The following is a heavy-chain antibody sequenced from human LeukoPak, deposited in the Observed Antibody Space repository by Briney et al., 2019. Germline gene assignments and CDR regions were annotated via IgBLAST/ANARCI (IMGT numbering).Heavy chain of an antibody. J-gene: IGHJ3*02. Sequence: GGSLRLSCAASGFTFSSYWMHWVRQGPGKGLVWVSRIYSDGSRTTYADSVKGRFTISGDNAKNTLYLQMNSLRAEDTAVYYCARSGRGGAFDIWGHGTMVTVSS. CDR3: ARSGRGGAFDI. D-gene: IGHD1-26*01. V-gene: IGHV3-74*01. CDR2: IYSDGSRT. CDR1: GFTFSSYW.